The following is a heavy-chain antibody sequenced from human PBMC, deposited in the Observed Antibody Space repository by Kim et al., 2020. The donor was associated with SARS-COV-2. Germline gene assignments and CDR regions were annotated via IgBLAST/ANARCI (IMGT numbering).Heavy chain of an antibody. D-gene: IGHD2-15*01. V-gene: IGHV3-74*01. CDR2: IKTDGSRL. J-gene: IGHJ6*02. CDR3: AKVGYYNALDV. CDR1: GFTFSSYW. Sequence: GGSLRLSCVASGFTFSSYWMHWVRQAPGKGLVWVSHIKTDGSRLNYADSVKGRFTISRDNAKNTLYLQMNSLRAEDTAIYYCAKVGYYNALDVWGQGTTVTVSS.